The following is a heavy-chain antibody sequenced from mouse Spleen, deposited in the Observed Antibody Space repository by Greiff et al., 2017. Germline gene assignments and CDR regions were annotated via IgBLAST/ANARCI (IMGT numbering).Heavy chain of an antibody. J-gene: IGHJ4*01. CDR1: GFNIKDDY. Sequence: VQLQQSGAELVRPGASVKLSCTASGFNIKDDYMHWVKQRPEQGLEWIGWIDPENGDTEYASKFQGKATITADTSSNTAYLQLSSLTSEDTAVYYCTTYYGGFYAMDYWGQGTSVTVSS. CDR2: IDPENGDT. V-gene: IGHV14-4*01. CDR3: TTYYGGFYAMDY. D-gene: IGHD1-1*02.